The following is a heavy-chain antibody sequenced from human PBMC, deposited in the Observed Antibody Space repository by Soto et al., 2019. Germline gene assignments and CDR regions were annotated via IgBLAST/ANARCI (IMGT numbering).Heavy chain of an antibody. CDR3: ALPEDYGDYVNYYYYSMAV. J-gene: IGHJ6*02. D-gene: IGHD4-17*01. Sequence: QVQLVQSGAEVKKLGSSVDVSCKASGGTFSSYAISWVRQAPGQWLEWMGGTIPSFGTANYAQKFQGRVTITADKSGSTAYIERSSLRSDFTAVYYCALPEDYGDYVNYYYYSMAVSGQQTTVTVS. V-gene: IGHV1-69*06. CDR2: TIPSFGTA. CDR1: GGTFSSYA.